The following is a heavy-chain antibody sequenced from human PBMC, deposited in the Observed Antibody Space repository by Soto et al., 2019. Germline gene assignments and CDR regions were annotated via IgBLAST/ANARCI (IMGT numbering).Heavy chain of an antibody. CDR2: FDPEDGET. V-gene: IGHV1-24*01. CDR3: ATGGLHGILVLTDSYC. CDR1: GSTLTELS. Sequence: ASVKVSCKVSGSTLTELSMHWVRQAPGKGLEWMGGFDPEDGETIYAQKFQGRVTMTEDTSTDTAYMELSSLRSEDTAVDYCATGGLHGILVLTDSYCWGKRTLGTVCS. J-gene: IGHJ4*02. D-gene: IGHD2-21*02.